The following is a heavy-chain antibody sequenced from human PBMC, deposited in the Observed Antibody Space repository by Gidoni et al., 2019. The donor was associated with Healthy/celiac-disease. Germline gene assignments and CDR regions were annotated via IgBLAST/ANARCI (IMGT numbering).Heavy chain of an antibody. V-gene: IGHV3-23*01. CDR1: GFTFSSYA. Sequence: EVQLLESGGGLVQPGGSLRLSCAASGFTFSSYAMSWVRQAPGKGLEWVSAISGSGGSTYYADSVKGRFTISRDNSKNTLYLQMNSLRAEDTAVYYCAKSTARMDVVVVPAAIYMDVWGKGTTVTVSS. CDR3: AKSTARMDVVVVPAAIYMDV. J-gene: IGHJ6*03. D-gene: IGHD2-2*03. CDR2: ISGSGGST.